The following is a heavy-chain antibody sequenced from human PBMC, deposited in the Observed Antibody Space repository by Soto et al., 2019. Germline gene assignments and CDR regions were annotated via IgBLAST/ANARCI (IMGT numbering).Heavy chain of an antibody. D-gene: IGHD5-12*01. J-gene: IGHJ6*02. CDR1: GYTFKSYD. V-gene: IGHV1-18*04. Sequence: ASVKVSCKASGYTFKSYDVMWVRKAPGQGLEWMGWISGHNGKADYAENFQGRVIMTTDTSTATASMDLRGLRSDDTAVYYCARKGYIGNFAMDVWCQGTTVTVSS. CDR2: ISGHNGKA. CDR3: ARKGYIGNFAMDV.